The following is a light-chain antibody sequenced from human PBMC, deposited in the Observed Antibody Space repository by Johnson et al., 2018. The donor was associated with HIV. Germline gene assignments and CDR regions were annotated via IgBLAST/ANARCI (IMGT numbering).Light chain of an antibody. CDR2: DNN. J-gene: IGLJ1*01. CDR3: GTWDSSLSAGV. Sequence: QSVLTQPPSVSAAPGQKVTISCSGSSSNIGNNYVSWYQQLPGTAPKLLIYDNNTRPSGIPDRFSGSKSGTSATLGITGLRPGDEADYYCGTWDSSLSAGVFGTGTKVTVL. V-gene: IGLV1-51*01. CDR1: SSNIGNNY.